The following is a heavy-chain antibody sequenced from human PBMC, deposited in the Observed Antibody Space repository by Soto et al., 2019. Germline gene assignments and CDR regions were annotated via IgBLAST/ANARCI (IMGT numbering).Heavy chain of an antibody. J-gene: IGHJ6*02. CDR1: GGSISSYY. CDR3: AREGLTGTIGLYYYYGMDV. Sequence: QVQLQESGPGLVKPSETLSLTCTVSGGSISSYYWSWIRQPPGKGLEWIGYIYYSGSTNYNPSLKSRVTISVDTSKNQFSLKLGSGTAADTAVYYCAREGLTGTIGLYYYYGMDVWGQGTTVTVSS. V-gene: IGHV4-59*01. CDR2: IYYSGST. D-gene: IGHD1-7*01.